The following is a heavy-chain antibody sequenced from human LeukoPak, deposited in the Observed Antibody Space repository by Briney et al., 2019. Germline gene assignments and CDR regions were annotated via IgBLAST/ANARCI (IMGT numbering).Heavy chain of an antibody. CDR1: GFTFNNYA. J-gene: IGHJ4*02. D-gene: IGHD3-3*01. V-gene: IGHV3-23*01. Sequence: GRSLRLSCAASGFTFNNYAMSWVRQAPGKGLEWVSVISGSGPTTYYADSVKGRFTISRDNSKNTLFLLMNGLRAEDTAVYYCAKVSSDFWGSYTFGHWGQGTPVTVSS. CDR2: ISGSGPTT. CDR3: AKVSSDFWGSYTFGH.